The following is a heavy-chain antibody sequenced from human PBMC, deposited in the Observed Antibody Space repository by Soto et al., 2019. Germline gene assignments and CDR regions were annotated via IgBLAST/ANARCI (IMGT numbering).Heavy chain of an antibody. V-gene: IGHV3-30*18. Sequence: QVHLVESGGGVVQPGRSLTISCVGSGFAFCTYGMHWVRQAPAKGLEWVALISYDGTDKYYADSVKGRFSISRDNSKQTLSLQMDSLRPEDTAVYYCAKDFGAWSDSWGQGTLVNVSS. CDR3: AKDFGAWSDS. CDR1: GFAFCTYG. J-gene: IGHJ5*02. D-gene: IGHD6-19*01. CDR2: ISYDGTDK.